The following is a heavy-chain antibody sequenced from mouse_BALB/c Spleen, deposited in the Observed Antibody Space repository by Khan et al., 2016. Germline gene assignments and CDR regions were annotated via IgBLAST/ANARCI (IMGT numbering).Heavy chain of an antibody. Sequence: QVQLQQSGAELARPGASVKLSCKASGYTFTSYWMQWVKQRPGQGLEWIGAIYPGDGDTRYTQKFKGKATLTADKSSSTAYMQLSSLASEDSAVYYCARGNSYYDHDYWGQGTTLTVSS. CDR3: ARGNSYYDHDY. V-gene: IGHV1-87*01. J-gene: IGHJ2*01. D-gene: IGHD2-4*01. CDR1: GYTFTSYW. CDR2: IYPGDGDT.